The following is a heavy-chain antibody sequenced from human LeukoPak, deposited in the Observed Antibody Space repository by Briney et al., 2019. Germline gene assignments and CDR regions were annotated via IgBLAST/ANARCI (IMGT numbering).Heavy chain of an antibody. CDR1: GGSISSYY. V-gene: IGHV4-59*12. CDR2: IYYSGST. J-gene: IGHJ6*03. CDR3: ARNFGQQLVRYYYMDV. D-gene: IGHD6-13*01. Sequence: SETLSLTCTVSGGSISSYYWSWIRQPPGKGLEWIGYIYYSGSTYYNPSLKSRVTISVDRSKNQFSLKLSSVTAADTAVYYCARNFGQQLVRYYYMDVWGKGTTVTVSS.